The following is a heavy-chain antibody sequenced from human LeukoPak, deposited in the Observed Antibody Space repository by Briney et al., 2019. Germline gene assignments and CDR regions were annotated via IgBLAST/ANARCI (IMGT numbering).Heavy chain of an antibody. CDR3: ARESISYYYYYMDV. Sequence: ASVKVSCKASGYTFTGYYMHWVRQAPGQELEWMGWINPNSGGTNYAQKFQGRVTMTRDTSISTAYMELSRLRSDDTAVYYCARESISYYYYYMDVWGKGTTVTVSS. J-gene: IGHJ6*03. CDR2: INPNSGGT. CDR1: GYTFTGYY. V-gene: IGHV1-2*02. D-gene: IGHD3-9*01.